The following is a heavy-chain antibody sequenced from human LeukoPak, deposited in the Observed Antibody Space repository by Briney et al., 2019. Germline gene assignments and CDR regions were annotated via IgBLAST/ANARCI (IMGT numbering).Heavy chain of an antibody. D-gene: IGHD3-10*01. J-gene: IGHJ6*02. CDR2: ISCSGATL. V-gene: IGHV3-48*04. Sequence: GGSLRLSCAASGFPFSSYRVNWVRQAPGKGLEWLSDISCSGATLCYKDSGKGRFTISRDNAKNSLYLQMNSLRGEDTALYYCARAVSDHNSGYGMDVWGQGTTVTVSS. CDR1: GFPFSSYR. CDR3: ARAVSDHNSGYGMDV.